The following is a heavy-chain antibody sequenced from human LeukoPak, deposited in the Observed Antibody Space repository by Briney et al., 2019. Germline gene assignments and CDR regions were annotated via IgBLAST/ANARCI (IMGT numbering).Heavy chain of an antibody. CDR1: GFTFSSYA. J-gene: IGHJ4*02. CDR3: AKDYDILTGYYFGQVDY. Sequence: GGSLRLSCAASGFTFSSYAMSWVRQAPGKGLEWVSAISGSGGSTYYADSVKGRFTISRDNSKNTLYLQMNSLRAEDTAVYYCAKDYDILTGYYFGQVDYWGQGTLVTVSS. D-gene: IGHD3-9*01. CDR2: ISGSGGST. V-gene: IGHV3-23*01.